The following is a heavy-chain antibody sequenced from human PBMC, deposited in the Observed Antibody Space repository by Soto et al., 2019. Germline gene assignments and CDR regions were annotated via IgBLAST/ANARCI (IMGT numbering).Heavy chain of an antibody. CDR2: IFASSTTI. J-gene: IGHJ4*02. Sequence: EVQLVESGGGLVQPGGSLRLSCVASGFTFSSYSMVWVRQAPGKGLEWIAYIFASSTTIYYVDSVKGRFTVSRDNTQNPLFLLMNSLRAEDTAIYYCARDAEWAFGYWGQGTQVIVSS. D-gene: IGHD1-26*01. CDR3: ARDAEWAFGY. V-gene: IGHV3-48*04. CDR1: GFTFSSYS.